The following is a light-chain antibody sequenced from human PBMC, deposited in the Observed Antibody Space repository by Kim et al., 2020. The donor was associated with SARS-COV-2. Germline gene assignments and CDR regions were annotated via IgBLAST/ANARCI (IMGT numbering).Light chain of an antibody. CDR3: QQSYKTPHT. CDR2: AAS. CDR1: QSISSY. V-gene: IGKV1-39*01. J-gene: IGKJ2*01. Sequence: DIQMTQSPSSLSASVGDRVTITCRESQSISSYLNWYQQKPGKAPKLLIYAASSLQSGVPSRFSGSGSGTDFTLTISSLQPEDFETYYCQQSYKTPHTFGQGPSWRS.